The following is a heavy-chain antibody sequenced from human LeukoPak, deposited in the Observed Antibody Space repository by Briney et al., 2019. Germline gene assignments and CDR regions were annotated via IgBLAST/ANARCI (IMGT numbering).Heavy chain of an antibody. CDR2: MNSNSGDT. J-gene: IGHJ4*02. D-gene: IGHD6-13*01. CDR1: VYTFTVYD. Sequence: ASVTVSFTCSVYTFTVYDINWVRQAPGQGLEWMGWMNSNSGDTHFAQKFQGRLTITRNTSISTAFMELSSLRAEDTAVYYCARGEYSSSWYPFDYWGQGTLVTVSS. CDR3: ARGEYSSSWYPFDY. V-gene: IGHV1-8*02.